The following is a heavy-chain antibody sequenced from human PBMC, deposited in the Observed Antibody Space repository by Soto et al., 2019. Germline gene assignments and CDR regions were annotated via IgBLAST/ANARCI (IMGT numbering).Heavy chain of an antibody. V-gene: IGHV4-4*02. CDR1: SGSISSSNW. Sequence: SETLSLTCAVSSGSISSSNWWSWVRQPPGKGLEWIGEVYHSGSTNYNPSLKSRVTISVDKSKNQFSLKLSSVTAADTAVYYCARDQDSSSSGSSSYFDYWGQGTLVTVSS. J-gene: IGHJ4*02. CDR3: ARDQDSSSSGSSSYFDY. D-gene: IGHD6-6*01. CDR2: VYHSGST.